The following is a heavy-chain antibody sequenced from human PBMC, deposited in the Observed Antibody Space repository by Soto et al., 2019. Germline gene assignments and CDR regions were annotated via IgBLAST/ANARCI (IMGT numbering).Heavy chain of an antibody. CDR1: GGSISSDY. D-gene: IGHD5-12*01. V-gene: IGHV4-59*01. CDR2: ITNRGST. CDR3: ARFLGNGGNKNEYFQH. J-gene: IGHJ1*01. Sequence: QVQLQESGPGLVKPSETLSLTCTVSGGSISSDYWSWIRQPPGKGLDWIGYITNRGSTNYNPSLESRVTISVDTSKNQLSLRLSSVTAADTAVYYCARFLGNGGNKNEYFQHWGQGTLVTVSS.